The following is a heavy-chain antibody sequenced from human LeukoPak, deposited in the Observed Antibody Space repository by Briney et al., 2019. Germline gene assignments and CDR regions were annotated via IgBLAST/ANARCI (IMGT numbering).Heavy chain of an antibody. CDR1: GFTFSSYG. CDR3: AREYYYDSSGYYDY. D-gene: IGHD3-22*01. V-gene: IGHV3-30*03. Sequence: GGSLRLSCAASGFTFSSYGMHWVRQAPGKGLEWVAVISYDGSNKYYADSVKGRFTISRDNSKNTLYLQMNSLRAEDTAVYYCAREYYYDSSGYYDYWGQGTLVTVSS. CDR2: ISYDGSNK. J-gene: IGHJ4*02.